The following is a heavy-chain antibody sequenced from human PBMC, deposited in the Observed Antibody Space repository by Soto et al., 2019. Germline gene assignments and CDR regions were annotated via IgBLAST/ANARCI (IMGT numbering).Heavy chain of an antibody. CDR3: TRDFGGV. CDR2: SANKANSYTT. D-gene: IGHD3-10*01. J-gene: IGHJ6*02. Sequence: EVQLVESGGDLVQPGGSLRLSCAASGFTLSDHYVDWVRQAPGKGLEWVGRSANKANSYTTQYAAAVKSRFTISRSDSENSLYLQMNSLRTEDTALYYCTRDFGGVWGQGTTVTVSS. V-gene: IGHV3-72*01. CDR1: GFTLSDHY.